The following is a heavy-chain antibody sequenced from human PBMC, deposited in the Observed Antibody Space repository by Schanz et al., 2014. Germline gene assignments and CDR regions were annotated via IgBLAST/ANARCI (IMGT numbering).Heavy chain of an antibody. J-gene: IGHJ5*01. V-gene: IGHV1-46*03. Sequence: QVLLVQSGAEVKQPGASVKVSCKASGYMFTGYSLHWVRQAPGQGLEWMGMIDPRGASTTYAQKFQGRLSLTGDMSTSTLYLELRSLTSEDTAVYYCARNYEWFESWGQGTLVTVSS. CDR1: GYMFTGYS. CDR2: IDPRGAST. CDR3: ARNYEWFES. D-gene: IGHD3-16*01.